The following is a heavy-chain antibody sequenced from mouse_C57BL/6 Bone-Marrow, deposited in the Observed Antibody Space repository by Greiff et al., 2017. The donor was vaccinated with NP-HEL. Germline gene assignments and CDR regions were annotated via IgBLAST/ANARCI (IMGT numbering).Heavy chain of an antibody. D-gene: IGHD2-5*01. J-gene: IGHJ4*01. CDR1: GFTFSSYG. Sequence: EVKLVESGGDLVKPGGSLKLSCAASGFTFSSYGMSWVRQTPDKRLEWVATISSGGSYTYYPDSVKGRFTISRDNAKNTLYLQMSSLKSEDTDMYYCAGYSSPMDYWGQGTSVTVSS. CDR3: AGYSSPMDY. CDR2: ISSGGSYT. V-gene: IGHV5-6*01.